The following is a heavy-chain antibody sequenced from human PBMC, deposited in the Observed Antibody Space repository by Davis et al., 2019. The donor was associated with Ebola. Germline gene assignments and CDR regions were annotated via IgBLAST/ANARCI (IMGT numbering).Heavy chain of an antibody. CDR3: AKYADNKAHFDH. Sequence: PGGSLRLSCAASGFTFSSYAMSWARQAPGKGPEWVSAISASGGSKYYGGGGSTYYADSVKGRFTISRDNSKSTLYLQMNSLRAEDTAVYYCAKYADNKAHFDHWGQGTLVTVSS. CDR2: ISASGGSKYYGGGGST. J-gene: IGHJ4*02. D-gene: IGHD5-24*01. V-gene: IGHV3-23*01. CDR1: GFTFSSYA.